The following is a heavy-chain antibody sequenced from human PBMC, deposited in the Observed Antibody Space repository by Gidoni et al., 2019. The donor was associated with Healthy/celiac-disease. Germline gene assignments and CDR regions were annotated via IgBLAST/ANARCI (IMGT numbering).Heavy chain of an antibody. CDR2: IWYDGSNK. Sequence: QVQLVESGGGVVQPGRSLRLSCAASGFTFSSYGMHWVRQAPCKGLEWVAVIWYDGSNKYYADSVKGRFTISRDNSKNTLYLQMNSLRAEDTAVYYCARSYSSSWSYYYYYMDVWGKGTTVTVSS. D-gene: IGHD6-13*01. CDR3: ARSYSSSWSYYYYYMDV. J-gene: IGHJ6*03. V-gene: IGHV3-33*08. CDR1: GFTFSSYG.